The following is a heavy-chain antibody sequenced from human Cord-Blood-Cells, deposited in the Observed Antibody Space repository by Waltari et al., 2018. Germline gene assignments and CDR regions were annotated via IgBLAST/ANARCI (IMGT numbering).Heavy chain of an antibody. Sequence: QVQLVESGGGVVQPGRSLRLSCAASGFTFSSYGMHWVRQAPGKGREWVAVISYEGSNKYYADSVKGRFTISRDNSKNTLYLQMNSLRAEDTAVYYCARKQAYCGGDCYSASGWFDPWGQGTLVTVSS. CDR2: ISYEGSNK. J-gene: IGHJ5*02. CDR3: ARKQAYCGGDCYSASGWFDP. CDR1: GFTFSSYG. D-gene: IGHD2-21*01. V-gene: IGHV3-30*03.